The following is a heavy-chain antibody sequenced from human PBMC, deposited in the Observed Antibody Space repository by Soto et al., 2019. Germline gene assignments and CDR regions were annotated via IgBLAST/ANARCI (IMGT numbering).Heavy chain of an antibody. Sequence: SVKVSCKASGYTFTSYAMHWVRQAPGQRLEWMGWINAGNGNTKYSQKFQGRVTFTRDTSAGTVYMQLSSLTSEDTAVYYCARDDSGFSGSHYIDYFNYWGQGALVTVSS. V-gene: IGHV1-3*01. CDR2: INAGNGNT. D-gene: IGHD1-26*01. CDR1: GYTFTSYA. CDR3: ARDDSGFSGSHYIDYFNY. J-gene: IGHJ4*02.